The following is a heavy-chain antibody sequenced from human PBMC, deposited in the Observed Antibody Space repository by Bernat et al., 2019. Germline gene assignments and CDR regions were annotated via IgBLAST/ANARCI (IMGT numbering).Heavy chain of an antibody. Sequence: EVQLLESGGGLVQPGGSLRLSCAASGFTFSSYAMSWVRQAPGKGLEWVSAISGSGGSTYYADSVKGRFTISRDNSKNTLYLQMNSLRAEDTAVYYCAKVPYYDILTGELVRSFSDYWGEGTLVTVSS. J-gene: IGHJ4*02. D-gene: IGHD3-9*01. V-gene: IGHV3-23*01. CDR2: ISGSGGST. CDR1: GFTFSSYA. CDR3: AKVPYYDILTGELVRSFSDY.